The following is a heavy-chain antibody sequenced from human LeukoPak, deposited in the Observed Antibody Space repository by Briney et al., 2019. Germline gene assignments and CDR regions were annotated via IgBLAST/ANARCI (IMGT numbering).Heavy chain of an antibody. Sequence: PGRSLRLSCAASGFTFSSYGTHWVRQAPGKGLEWVAVIWYDGSNKYYADSVKGRFTISRDNSKNTVYLQMNSLRAEDTAVYYCARVSPEIVVVTGTGAPDYWGQGTLVTVSS. V-gene: IGHV3-33*01. CDR1: GFTFSSYG. D-gene: IGHD2-21*02. J-gene: IGHJ4*02. CDR2: IWYDGSNK. CDR3: ARVSPEIVVVTGTGAPDY.